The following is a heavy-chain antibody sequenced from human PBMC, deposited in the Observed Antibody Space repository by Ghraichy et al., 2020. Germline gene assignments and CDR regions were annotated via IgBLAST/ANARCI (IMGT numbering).Heavy chain of an antibody. D-gene: IGHD6-13*01. Sequence: SETLSLTCTVSGGSISSYYCSWIRQPPGKGLEWIGYIYYSGSTNYNPSLKSRVTISVDTSKNQFSLKLSSVTAVDTAVYYCASSGTSRRGAFDIWGQGTMVTVSS. CDR3: ASSGTSRRGAFDI. V-gene: IGHV4-59*01. CDR1: GGSISSYY. J-gene: IGHJ3*02. CDR2: IYYSGST.